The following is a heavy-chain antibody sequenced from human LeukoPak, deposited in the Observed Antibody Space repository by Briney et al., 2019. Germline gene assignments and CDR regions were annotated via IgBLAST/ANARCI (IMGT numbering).Heavy chain of an antibody. CDR3: ARHHPEYYYYGLDV. CDR1: GGSISSYY. CDR2: IYSSGST. Sequence: PSETLSLTCTVSGGSISSYYWSWIRQPAGKGLEWIGYIYSSGSTNYNPSLKSRLSISVDTSKNQFSLELNSVTAADTAVYYCARHHPEYYYYGLDVWGQGTTVTVSS. V-gene: IGHV4-59*08. J-gene: IGHJ6*02.